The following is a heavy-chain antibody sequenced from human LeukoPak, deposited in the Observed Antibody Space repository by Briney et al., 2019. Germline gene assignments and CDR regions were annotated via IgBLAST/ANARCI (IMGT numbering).Heavy chain of an antibody. D-gene: IGHD6-19*01. V-gene: IGHV3-66*01. CDR1: GFTVSSNY. CDR2: IYSGGST. Sequence: GGSLRLSCAASGFTVSSNYMSWVRQAPGKGLEWVSVIYSGGSTYYADSVKGRFTISRDNSKNTLYLQMNSLRAEDTAVYYCARDQSGSGWFDYWGQGTLVTVSS. J-gene: IGHJ4*02. CDR3: ARDQSGSGWFDY.